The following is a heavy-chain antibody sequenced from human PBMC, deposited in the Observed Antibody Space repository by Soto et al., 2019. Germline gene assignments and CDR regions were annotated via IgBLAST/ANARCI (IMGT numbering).Heavy chain of an antibody. CDR3: ARDSQLWFAIDY. CDR2: IYYSGST. J-gene: IGHJ4*02. Sequence: SETLSLTCTVSVGSISSGGYYWSWIRQHPGKGLEWIGYIYYSGSTYYNPSLKSRVTISVDTSKNQFSLKLSSVTAADTAVYYCARDSQLWFAIDYWGQGTLVTVSS. D-gene: IGHD5-18*01. CDR1: VGSISSGGYY. V-gene: IGHV4-31*03.